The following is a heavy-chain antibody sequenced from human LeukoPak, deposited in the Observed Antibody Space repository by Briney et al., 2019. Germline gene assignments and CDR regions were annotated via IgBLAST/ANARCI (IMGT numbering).Heavy chain of an antibody. CDR2: IRYDGSNK. V-gene: IGHV3-30*02. CDR3: GEDYGYSGKGGAWLDP. CDR1: GFTFNSYG. J-gene: IGHJ5*02. Sequence: PGGSLRLSCAASGFTFNSYGMHWVRQTPGKGLEWVAFIRYDGSNKYYGDSVKGRFTISRDNSKNTLYLQMNSLRAEDTAVYYRGEDYGYSGKGGAWLDPWGQGTLVTVSS. D-gene: IGHD1-26*01.